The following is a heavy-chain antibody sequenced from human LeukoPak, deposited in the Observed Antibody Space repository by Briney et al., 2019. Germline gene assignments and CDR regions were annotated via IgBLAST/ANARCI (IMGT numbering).Heavy chain of an antibody. CDR3: ARLAHLTLIRGVTGYHSSDV. CDR2: IYFSGST. D-gene: IGHD3-10*01. Sequence: SETLSLACPLSGASVNSFYWSWIRQPPGGGLEWILYIYFSGSTNYNPSLKSGVTMSVDASKNKISLWLSSMTAADTAVYYCARLAHLTLIRGVTGYHSSDVWGRGTKVTVSS. V-gene: IGHV4-59*02. CDR1: GASVNSFY. J-gene: IGHJ6*04.